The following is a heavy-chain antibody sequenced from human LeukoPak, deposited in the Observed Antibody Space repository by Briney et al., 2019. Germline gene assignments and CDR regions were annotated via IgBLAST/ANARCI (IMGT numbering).Heavy chain of an antibody. V-gene: IGHV3-23*01. Sequence: PGGSLRLSCAASGFTFSSYAMSWVRQAPEKGLEWVSAISGSGGSTYYADSVKGRFTISRDNSKNTLYLQMNSLRAEDTAVYYCAKANYYDSSGYSDYWGQGTLVTVSS. J-gene: IGHJ4*02. D-gene: IGHD3-22*01. CDR1: GFTFSSYA. CDR3: AKANYYDSSGYSDY. CDR2: ISGSGGST.